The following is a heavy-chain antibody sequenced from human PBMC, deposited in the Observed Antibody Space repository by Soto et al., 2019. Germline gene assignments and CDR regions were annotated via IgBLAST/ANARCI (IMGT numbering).Heavy chain of an antibody. V-gene: IGHV4-39*01. J-gene: IGHJ4*02. CDR2: IYYSGST. Sequence: SETLSLTCTVSGGSISSSSYYWGWIRQPPGKGLEWIGNIYYSGSTYYNPSLKSRFTISVDTSKNQFSLRLSAVTAADTAVYYCARHEDYYDSSGYYFDYWGQGTLVTVSS. D-gene: IGHD3-22*01. CDR3: ARHEDYYDSSGYYFDY. CDR1: GGSISSSSYY.